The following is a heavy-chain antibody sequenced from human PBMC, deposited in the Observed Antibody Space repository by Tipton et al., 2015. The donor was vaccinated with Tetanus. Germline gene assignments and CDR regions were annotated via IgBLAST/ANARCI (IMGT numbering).Heavy chain of an antibody. CDR2: VFHSGST. Sequence: TLSLTCTVSGGYISSYYWSWIRQPPGRGLEWVGYVFHSGSTNYNPSLESRVTMSLDTSKGQLSLKLSSVTAADTALYYCASLNVGRDEFPDYWGKVTLVIVSS. CDR1: GGYISSYY. CDR3: ASLNVGRDEFPDY. V-gene: IGHV4-59*08. J-gene: IGHJ4*02. D-gene: IGHD2-21*02.